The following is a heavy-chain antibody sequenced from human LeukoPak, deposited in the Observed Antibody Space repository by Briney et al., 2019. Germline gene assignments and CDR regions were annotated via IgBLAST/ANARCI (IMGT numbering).Heavy chain of an antibody. J-gene: IGHJ4*02. CDR1: GGSFSGYY. CDR2: INHSGST. D-gene: IGHD3-10*01. CDR3: ARRGERWFGELKLDY. V-gene: IGHV4-34*01. Sequence: SETLSLTCAVYGGSFSGYYWSWIRQPPGKGLEWIGEINHSGSTNYNPSLKSRVTISVDTSKNQFSLKLSSVTATDTAVYYCARRGERWFGELKLDYWGQGTLVTVSS.